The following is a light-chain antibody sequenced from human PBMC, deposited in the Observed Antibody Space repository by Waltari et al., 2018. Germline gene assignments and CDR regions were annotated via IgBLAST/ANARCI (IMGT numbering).Light chain of an antibody. CDR1: QSVSSTF. CDR2: GAS. V-gene: IGKV3-20*01. Sequence: EIVLTQSPGTLSLSPGERATLSCRASQSVSSTFVAWYKQKPGQAPRLLIYGASNRATGVPDMFSGSWSRTDFTLTIDRLEPEYFAVYYCQQYGISPPIFTFGPGTKVNI. CDR3: QQYGISPPIFT. J-gene: IGKJ3*01.